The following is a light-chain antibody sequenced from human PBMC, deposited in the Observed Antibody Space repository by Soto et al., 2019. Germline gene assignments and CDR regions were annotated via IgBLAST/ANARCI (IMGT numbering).Light chain of an antibody. V-gene: IGKV3-20*01. Sequence: EIVLTQSPGTLSLSPGERATLSCRASQSVSSSYLAWYQQKPGQAPRLLIYGASSRATGIPDRFSGSGSGTDFTLTISRLEPEVFAVYYCQQYGSSPPFGKGTKVDIK. J-gene: IGKJ2*01. CDR3: QQYGSSPP. CDR2: GAS. CDR1: QSVSSSY.